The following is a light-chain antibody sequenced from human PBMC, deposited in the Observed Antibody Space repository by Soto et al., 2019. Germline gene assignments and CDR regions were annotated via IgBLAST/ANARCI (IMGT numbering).Light chain of an antibody. V-gene: IGKV1-39*01. CDR1: QTIRVY. CDR2: GAS. J-gene: IGKJ1*01. Sequence: DIQMSQFPSSLSASVGDRVTITCRASQTIRVYLNWYQQRPGKAPHLLIYGASRLQSDVPPRFSGTASGTEYTLTISSLQPEYFGTYFCQQSYSSSWTFGQGTKVEMK. CDR3: QQSYSSSWT.